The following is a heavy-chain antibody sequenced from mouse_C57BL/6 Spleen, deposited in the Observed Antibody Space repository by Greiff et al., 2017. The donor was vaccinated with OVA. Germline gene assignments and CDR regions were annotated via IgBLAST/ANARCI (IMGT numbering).Heavy chain of an antibody. CDR2: INPNNGGT. CDR1: GYTFTDYN. V-gene: IGHV1-18*01. Sequence: VQLQQSGPELVKPGASVKIPCKASGYTFTDYNMDWVKQSHGKSLEWIGDINPNNGGTIYNQKFKGKATLTVDKSSSTAYMELRSLTSEDTAVYYCATAYGSSYGWYFDVWGTGTTVTVSS. J-gene: IGHJ1*03. D-gene: IGHD1-1*01. CDR3: ATAYGSSYGWYFDV.